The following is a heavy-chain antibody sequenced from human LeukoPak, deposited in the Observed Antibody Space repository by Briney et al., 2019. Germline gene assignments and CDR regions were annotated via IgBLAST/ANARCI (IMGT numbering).Heavy chain of an antibody. CDR2: FDPEDGET. CDR3: ATSIAAAGPNYYYGMDV. J-gene: IGHJ6*02. D-gene: IGHD6-13*01. CDR1: GYTLTELS. Sequence: ASVKVSGKVSGYTLTELSVHWVRQAPGKGLEWMGGFDPEDGETIYAQKFQGRVTMTEDTSTDTAYMELSSLRSEDTAVYYCATSIAAAGPNYYYGMDVWGQGTTVTVSS. V-gene: IGHV1-24*01.